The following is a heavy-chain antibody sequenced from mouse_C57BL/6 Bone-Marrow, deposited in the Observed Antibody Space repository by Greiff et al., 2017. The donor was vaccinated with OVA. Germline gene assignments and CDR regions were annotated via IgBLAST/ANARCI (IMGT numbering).Heavy chain of an antibody. J-gene: IGHJ1*03. CDR1: DSAVFPIAY. CDR2: ILPSIGRT. CDR3: ARRRSNYAWYFDV. V-gene: IGHV15-2*01. Sequence: VQLQQSGSELRRPGSSVKLSCKDFDSAVFPIAYMCLVSQKPGHGFEWIGGILPSIGRTIYGEKFEDKATLDADTLSIAAYLERNSLTSDDSAIDYCARRRSNYAWYFDVWGTGTTVTVSS. D-gene: IGHD2-5*01.